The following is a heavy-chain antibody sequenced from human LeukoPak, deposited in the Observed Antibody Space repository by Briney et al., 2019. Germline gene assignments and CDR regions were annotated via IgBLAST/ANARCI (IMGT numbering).Heavy chain of an antibody. V-gene: IGHV1-18*01. CDR3: ARGGNRVYYYYYGMDV. Sequence: ASVKVSCKASGYTFTSYGISWVRQAPGQGLEWMGWISAYNGNTNYAQKLQGRVTMTRDTSTSTAYMELRSLRSDDTAVYYCARGGNRVYYYYYGMDVWGQGTTVTVSS. D-gene: IGHD4-23*01. CDR1: GYTFTSYG. CDR2: ISAYNGNT. J-gene: IGHJ6*02.